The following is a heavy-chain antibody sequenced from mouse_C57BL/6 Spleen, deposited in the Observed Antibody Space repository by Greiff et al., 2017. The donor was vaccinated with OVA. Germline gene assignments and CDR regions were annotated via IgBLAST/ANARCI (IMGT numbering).Heavy chain of an antibody. D-gene: IGHD1-1*01. CDR1: GYTFTDYN. V-gene: IGHV1-18*01. CDR2: INPNNGGT. CDR3: SRRRLYYGSFAY. Sequence: EVQLQQSGPELVKPGASVKIPCKASGYTFTDYNMDWVKQSHGKSLEWIGDINPNNGGTNYNQKFKGKATLTVDKSSSTAYMELRSLTSEDTAVYDCSRRRLYYGSFAYWGQGTLVTVSA. J-gene: IGHJ3*01.